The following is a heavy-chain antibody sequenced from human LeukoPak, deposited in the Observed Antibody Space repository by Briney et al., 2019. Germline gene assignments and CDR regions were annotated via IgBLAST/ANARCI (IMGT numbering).Heavy chain of an antibody. Sequence: GGSLRLSCAASGFSFTYYAMHWVRQAPGKGLLWVSRINSDGSSTSYADSVKARFTISRDNAKNTLYLQMNSLRAEDTAVYYCASSDWYAAFDIWGQGTMVTVSS. J-gene: IGHJ3*02. D-gene: IGHD3-9*01. CDR1: GFSFTYYA. CDR2: INSDGSST. CDR3: ASSDWYAAFDI. V-gene: IGHV3-74*01.